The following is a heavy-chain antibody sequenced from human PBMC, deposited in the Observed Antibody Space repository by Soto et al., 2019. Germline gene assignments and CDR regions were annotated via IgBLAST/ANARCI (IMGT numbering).Heavy chain of an antibody. J-gene: IGHJ4*02. V-gene: IGHV1-69*04. D-gene: IGHD3-22*01. CDR1: GGTFSSYT. CDR3: AREPFGYDSSGYSDHFDY. Sequence: GASVKVSCKASGGTFSSYTISWVRQAPGQGLEWMGRIIPILGIANYAQKFQGRVTITADKSTSTAYMELSSLRSEDTAVYYCAREPFGYDSSGYSDHFDYWGQGTLVTVSS. CDR2: IIPILGIA.